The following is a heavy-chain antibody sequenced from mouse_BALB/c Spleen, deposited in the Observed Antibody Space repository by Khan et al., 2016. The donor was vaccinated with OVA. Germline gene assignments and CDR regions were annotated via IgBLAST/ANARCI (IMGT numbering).Heavy chain of an antibody. J-gene: IGHJ3*01. CDR3: ARGGSSGPAWFAY. CDR1: GYSITSGYF. CDR2: IRYDGNS. Sequence: EVQLQESGPGLVKPSQSLSLTCSVTGYSITSGYFWNWIRQFPGNKLEWMGYIRYDGNSNYNPSLKNRISITRDTYKNQFFLKLNSVTTEDTATYYCARGGSSGPAWFAYWRQGTLVTVSA. D-gene: IGHD3-1*01. V-gene: IGHV3-6*02.